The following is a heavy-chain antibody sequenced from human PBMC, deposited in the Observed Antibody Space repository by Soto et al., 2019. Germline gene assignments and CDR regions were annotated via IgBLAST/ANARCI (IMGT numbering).Heavy chain of an antibody. CDR1: GGSISSYY. Sequence: SETLSLTCTVSGGSISSYYWSWIRQPPGKGLEWIGYIYYSGSTNYNPSLKSRVTISVDTSKNQFSLKLSSVTAADTAVYYCARFLHTHNWFVPWGQVTLVTVSS. CDR3: ARFLHTHNWFVP. J-gene: IGHJ5*02. D-gene: IGHD2-2*02. V-gene: IGHV4-59*01. CDR2: IYYSGST.